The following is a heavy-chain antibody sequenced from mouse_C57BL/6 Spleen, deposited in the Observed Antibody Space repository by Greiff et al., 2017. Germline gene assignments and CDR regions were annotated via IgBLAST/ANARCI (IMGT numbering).Heavy chain of an antibody. D-gene: IGHD1-1*01. CDR1: GYTFTSYT. CDR3: VRCYYGSSYGYFDV. V-gene: IGHV1-4*01. Sequence: QVQLKESGAELARPGASVKMSCKASGYTFTSYTMHWVKQRPGQGLEWIGYINPSSGYTKYNQKFKDKATLTADKSSSTAYMQLSSLTSEDSAVYYCVRCYYGSSYGYFDVWGTGTTVTVSS. CDR2: INPSSGYT. J-gene: IGHJ1*03.